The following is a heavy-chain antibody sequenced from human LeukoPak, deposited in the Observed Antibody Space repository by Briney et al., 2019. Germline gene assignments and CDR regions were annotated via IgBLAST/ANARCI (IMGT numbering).Heavy chain of an antibody. D-gene: IGHD3-3*01. CDR3: ARVRSWSGQEAY. Sequence: PGGSLRLSCAASGFTFSSYTMNWVRQAPGKGLEWVSSISSSSSYIYYADSVKGRFTLSRDNAKNSLYLQMNSPRAEDTAVYYCARVRSWSGQEAYWGQGTLVTVSS. V-gene: IGHV3-21*01. CDR1: GFTFSSYT. CDR2: ISSSSSYI. J-gene: IGHJ4*02.